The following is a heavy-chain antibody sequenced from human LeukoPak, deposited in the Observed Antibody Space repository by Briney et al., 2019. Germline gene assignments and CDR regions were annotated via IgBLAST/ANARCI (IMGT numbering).Heavy chain of an antibody. CDR1: GGSISSGGYY. D-gene: IGHD2-2*01. CDR3: ARERRDIVVVPAAPDYNWFDP. V-gene: IGHV4-31*03. J-gene: IGHJ5*02. Sequence: SQTLSLTCTVSGGSISSGGYYWSWIRQPPGKGLEWIGHIYYSGSTYYNPSLKSRVTISVDTSKNQFSLKLSSVTAADTAVYYCARERRDIVVVPAAPDYNWFDPWGQGTLVTVSS. CDR2: IYYSGST.